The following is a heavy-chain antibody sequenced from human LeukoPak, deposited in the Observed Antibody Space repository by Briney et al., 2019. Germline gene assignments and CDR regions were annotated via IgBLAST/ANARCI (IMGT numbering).Heavy chain of an antibody. CDR2: IIPIFGTA. Sequence: ASVKVSCKASGGTFSSYAISWVRQAPGQGLEWMGGIIPIFGTANYAQEFQGRVTITTDESTSTAYMKLSSLRSEDTAVYYCARAADCSSTSCYLGAAFDIWGQGTMVTVSS. V-gene: IGHV1-69*05. CDR3: ARAADCSSTSCYLGAAFDI. D-gene: IGHD2-2*01. CDR1: GGTFSSYA. J-gene: IGHJ3*02.